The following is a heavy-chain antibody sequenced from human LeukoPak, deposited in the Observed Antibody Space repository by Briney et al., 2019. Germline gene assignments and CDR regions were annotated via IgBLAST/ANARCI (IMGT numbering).Heavy chain of an antibody. V-gene: IGHV3-21*01. CDR2: ISSSSSYI. CDR3: ARDAQWLVPEGYYYYMDV. J-gene: IGHJ6*03. CDR1: GFTFSRYN. D-gene: IGHD6-19*01. Sequence: GGSLRLSCAGSGFTFSRYNMNWVRQAPGKGLERVSSISSSSSYIYYADLVKGRFTISRDNAQNSLFLQMNSLRAEDTAVYYCARDAQWLVPEGYYYYMDVWGKGTTVTVSS.